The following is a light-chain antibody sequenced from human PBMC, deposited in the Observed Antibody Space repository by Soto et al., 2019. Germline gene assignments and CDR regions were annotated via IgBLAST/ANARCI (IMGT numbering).Light chain of an antibody. CDR1: SSDIGYYNY. J-gene: IGLJ2*01. V-gene: IGLV2-14*01. Sequence: QSALTQPASVSGSPGQSITISCTGTSSDIGYYNYVSWYQQHPGKAPKLMIYDVNNRPSGVSNRFSGSKSGNTASLTISGLQAEDEADYYCSSLAVSRTLVFGGGTKLTVL. CDR2: DVN. CDR3: SSLAVSRTLV.